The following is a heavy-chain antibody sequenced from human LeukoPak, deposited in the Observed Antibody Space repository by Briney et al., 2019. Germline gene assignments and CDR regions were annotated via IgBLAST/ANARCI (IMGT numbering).Heavy chain of an antibody. J-gene: IGHJ4*02. CDR3: ARQNSGYDLGPFAY. CDR1: GGSISGYS. D-gene: IGHD5-12*01. Sequence: SETLSLTCTVSGGSISGYSRSWIRHPPGKGLEWIAYISYSGSTNYNPSLRSRVNISLATSKNHFSLKLSSVTAADTAVYYCARQNSGYDLGPFAYWGQGILVTVSS. V-gene: IGHV4-59*08. CDR2: ISYSGST.